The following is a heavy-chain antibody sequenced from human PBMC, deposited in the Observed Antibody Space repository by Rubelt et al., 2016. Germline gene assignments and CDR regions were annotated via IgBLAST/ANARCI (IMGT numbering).Heavy chain of an antibody. D-gene: IGHD6-19*01. J-gene: IGHJ4*02. CDR2: ISAYNGNT. Sequence: GISWVRQAPGQGLEWMGWISAYNGNTNYAQKLQGRVTMTTDTSTSTAYMALRSLRSDDTAVYYCARAGAGSGWYEIEDYWGQGTLVTASS. CDR1: G. CDR3: ARAGAGSGWYEIEDY. V-gene: IGHV1-18*01.